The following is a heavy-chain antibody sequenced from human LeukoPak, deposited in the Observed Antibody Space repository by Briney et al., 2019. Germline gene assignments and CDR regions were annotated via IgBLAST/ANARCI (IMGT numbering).Heavy chain of an antibody. CDR2: INVKNGKT. V-gene: IGHV1-18*01. CDR3: VRDPGAATFDY. J-gene: IGHJ4*02. CDR1: GYTFTRYD. Sequence: APVKVSCKTSGYTFTRYDITWVRQAPGQGPEWMGGINVKNGKTNYAQKRRGRVTLSRDTSTSTAYMELRSLTSDDTAVYYCVRDPGAATFDYWGQGTLVTVSP. D-gene: IGHD2-15*01.